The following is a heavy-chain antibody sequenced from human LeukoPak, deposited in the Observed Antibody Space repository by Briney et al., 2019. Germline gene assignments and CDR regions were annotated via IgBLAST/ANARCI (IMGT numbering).Heavy chain of an antibody. CDR1: GFTFSSYS. J-gene: IGHJ3*02. CDR2: ISSSSSYI. CDR3: ARERTLTGADAFDI. D-gene: IGHD1-20*01. V-gene: IGHV3-21*01. Sequence: GGSLRLSCAASGFTFSSYSMNWVRQAPGKGLEWVSSISSSSSYIYYADSVKGRFTISRDNAKNSLYLQMNSLRAEDTAVYYCARERTLTGADAFDIWGQGTMVTVSS.